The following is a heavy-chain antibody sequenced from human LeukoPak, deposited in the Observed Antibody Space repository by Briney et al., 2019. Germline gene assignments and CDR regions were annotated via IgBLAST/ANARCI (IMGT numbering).Heavy chain of an antibody. CDR1: GFTFSSFP. V-gene: IGHV3-30-3*01. J-gene: IGHJ4*02. CDR2: ISYDGGIK. D-gene: IGHD2-2*01. CDR3: ARDLVPALSHLPGY. Sequence: GMSLRLSCAASGFTFSSFPMHWVRQAPGKGLEWVAMISYDGGIKFYADSVKGRFTISRDKSKSTLYVQMNSLRLEDTAVYYCARDLVPALSHLPGYWGQGTLVTVSS.